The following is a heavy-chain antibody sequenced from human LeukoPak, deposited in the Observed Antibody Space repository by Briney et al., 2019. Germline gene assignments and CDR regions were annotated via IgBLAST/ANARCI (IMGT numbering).Heavy chain of an antibody. J-gene: IGHJ3*02. V-gene: IGHV1-3*01. D-gene: IGHD2-2*01. CDR1: GYTFTSYA. CDR3: ASDCSSTTCRYDAFDI. Sequence: ASVNVSFKASGYTFTSYAMHWVRQAPGQRREWMGWINAGNGNTKYSQKFQGRVTITRDTSASTAYMELSSLRSEDTAVYYCASDCSSTTCRYDAFDIWGQGTMVTVSS. CDR2: INAGNGNT.